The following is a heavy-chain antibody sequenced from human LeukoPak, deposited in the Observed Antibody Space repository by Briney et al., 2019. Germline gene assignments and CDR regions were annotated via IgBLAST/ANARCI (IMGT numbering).Heavy chain of an antibody. CDR3: ARIPIHGSGSFDY. V-gene: IGHV3-7*03. D-gene: IGHD3-10*01. Sequence: GGSLRLSCAASGFTFSSYWMSWVRQAPGKGLKWVANIKQDGSEKYYVDSVKGRFTISRDNAKNSLYLQMNSLRAEDTAVYYCARIPIHGSGSFDYWGQGTLVTVSS. CDR1: GFTFSSYW. CDR2: IKQDGSEK. J-gene: IGHJ4*02.